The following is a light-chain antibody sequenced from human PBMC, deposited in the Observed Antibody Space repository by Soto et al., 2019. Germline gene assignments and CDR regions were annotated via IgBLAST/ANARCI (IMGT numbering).Light chain of an antibody. J-gene: IGLJ2*01. V-gene: IGLV1-47*01. CDR1: TSNIGSHY. Sequence: QSVLTQPPSASGTPGQRVTISCSGSTSNIGSHYVYWYQLLPGTAPKLLIYRNNQRPSGVPDRFSGSKSGTSASLAISGLRSEDEADYYCAAWDDSLSGLFGGGTKLTVL. CDR3: AAWDDSLSGL. CDR2: RNN.